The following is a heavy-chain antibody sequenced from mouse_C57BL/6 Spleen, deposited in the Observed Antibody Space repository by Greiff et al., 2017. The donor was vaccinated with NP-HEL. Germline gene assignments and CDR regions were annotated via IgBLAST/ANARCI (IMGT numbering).Heavy chain of an antibody. V-gene: IGHV5-17*01. Sequence: EVMLVESGGGLVKPGGSLKLSCAASGFTFSDYGMHWVRQAPEKGLEWVAYISSGSSTIYYADTVKGRFTISRDNAKNTLFLQMTSLRSEDTAMYYCARFPYYGSSYWYFDVWGTGTTVTVSS. J-gene: IGHJ1*03. CDR3: ARFPYYGSSYWYFDV. D-gene: IGHD1-1*01. CDR1: GFTFSDYG. CDR2: ISSGSSTI.